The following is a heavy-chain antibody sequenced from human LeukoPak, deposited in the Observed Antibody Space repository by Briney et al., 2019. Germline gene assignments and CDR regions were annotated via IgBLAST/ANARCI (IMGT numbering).Heavy chain of an antibody. CDR2: INSDGSST. V-gene: IGHV3-74*01. J-gene: IGHJ4*02. CDR1: GFTFSSYW. Sequence: GGSLRLSCAASGFTFSSYWMHWVRQAPGKGLVWVSRINSDGSSTTYADSVKGRFTISRDNAKNTLYLQMNSLRAEDTAVYYCAREPASKNTFDYWGQGTLVTVSS. CDR3: AREPASKNTFDY.